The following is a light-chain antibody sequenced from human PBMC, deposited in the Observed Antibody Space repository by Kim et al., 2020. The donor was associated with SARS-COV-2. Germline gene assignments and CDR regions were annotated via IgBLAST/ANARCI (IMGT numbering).Light chain of an antibody. Sequence: QSALTQPPSVSGSPGQSVTISCTGTSSDVGDYNRVSWYHQSPGTAPKLIIYEVSHRPSGVPDRFSGSKSGNTASLTISGLQAEDEADYYCNSWTSSNTFVFGTGTKVTVL. CDR3: NSWTSSNTFV. V-gene: IGLV2-18*02. CDR1: SSDVGDYNR. J-gene: IGLJ1*01. CDR2: EVS.